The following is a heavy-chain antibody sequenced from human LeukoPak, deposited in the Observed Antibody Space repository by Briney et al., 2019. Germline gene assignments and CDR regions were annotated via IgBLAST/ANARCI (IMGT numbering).Heavy chain of an antibody. CDR3: ARAEGYCSSTSCYGVDY. V-gene: IGHV1-24*01. CDR2: FDPEDGET. D-gene: IGHD2-2*01. Sequence: ASVKVSCKVSGYTLTELSMHWVRQAPGKGLEWMGGFDPEDGETIYAQKFQGRVTMTEDTSTDTAYMELRSLRSDDTAVYYCARAEGYCSSTSCYGVDYWGQGTLVTVSS. J-gene: IGHJ4*02. CDR1: GYTLTELS.